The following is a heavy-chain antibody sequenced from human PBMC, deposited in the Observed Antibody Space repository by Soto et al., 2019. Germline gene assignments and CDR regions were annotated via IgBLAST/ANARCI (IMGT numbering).Heavy chain of an antibody. Sequence: GGSLRLSCAASGFTFSSYGMHWVRQAPGKGLEWVAVISYDGSNKYYADSVKGRFTISRDNSKNTLYLQMNSLRAEDTAVYYCAKGRVVRGVIPAPVIDYWGQGTLVT. CDR1: GFTFSSYG. J-gene: IGHJ4*02. CDR2: ISYDGSNK. V-gene: IGHV3-30*18. D-gene: IGHD3-10*01. CDR3: AKGRVVRGVIPAPVIDY.